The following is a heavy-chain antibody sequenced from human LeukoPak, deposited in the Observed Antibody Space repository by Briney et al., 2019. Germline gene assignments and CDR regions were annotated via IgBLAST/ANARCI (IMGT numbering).Heavy chain of an antibody. CDR1: GGSISSGSYY. D-gene: IGHD3-22*01. CDR3: ARDSSGYSGPFDY. V-gene: IGHV4-61*02. Sequence: SETLSLTCTVSGGSISSGSYYWSWIRQPAGKGLEWIGRIYTSGSTNYNPSLKSRVTISVDTSKNQFSLKLSSVTAADTAVYYCARDSSGYSGPFDYWGQGTLVTVSS. J-gene: IGHJ4*02. CDR2: IYTSGST.